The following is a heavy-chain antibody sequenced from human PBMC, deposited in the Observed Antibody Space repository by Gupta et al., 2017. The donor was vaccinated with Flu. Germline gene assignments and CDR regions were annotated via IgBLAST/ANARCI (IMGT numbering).Heavy chain of an antibody. CDR2: IWYDGSNK. D-gene: IGHD2-2*01. J-gene: IGHJ6*02. Sequence: QVQLVESGGGVVQPGRSLRLSCAASGFTFSSYGMHWVRQAPGKGLEWVAVIWYDGSNKYYADSVKGRFTISRDNSKNTLYLQMNSLRAEDTAVYYCARVEVPAAIYYYYGMDVWGQGTTVTVSS. CDR1: GFTFSSYG. V-gene: IGHV3-33*01. CDR3: ARVEVPAAIYYYYGMDV.